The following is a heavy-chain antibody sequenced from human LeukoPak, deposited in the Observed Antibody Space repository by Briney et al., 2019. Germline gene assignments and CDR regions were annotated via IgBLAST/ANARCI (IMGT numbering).Heavy chain of an antibody. Sequence: PGGPLRLSCAASGFTFSSYSMNWVRQAPGKGLEWVSSISSSSSYIYYADSVKGRFTISRDNAKNSLYLQMNSLRAEDTAVYYCARQLYSSSGDDAFDIWGQGTMVTVSS. CDR3: ARQLYSSSGDDAFDI. J-gene: IGHJ3*02. CDR1: GFTFSSYS. D-gene: IGHD6-6*01. V-gene: IGHV3-21*01. CDR2: ISSSSSYI.